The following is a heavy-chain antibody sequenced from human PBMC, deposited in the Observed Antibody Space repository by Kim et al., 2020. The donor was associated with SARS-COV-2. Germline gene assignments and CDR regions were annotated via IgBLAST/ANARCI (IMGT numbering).Heavy chain of an antibody. Sequence: YYADSVKGRFTISRDNSKNSLYLQMNSLRTEDTALYYCAKAWPRWELPGLWGQGTLVTVSS. CDR3: AKAWPRWELPGL. V-gene: IGHV3-43*01. D-gene: IGHD1-26*01. J-gene: IGHJ4*02.